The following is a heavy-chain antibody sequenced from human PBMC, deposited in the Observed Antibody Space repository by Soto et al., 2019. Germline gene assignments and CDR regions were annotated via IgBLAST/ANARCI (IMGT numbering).Heavy chain of an antibody. Sequence: QVQLVQSGAEVKKPGDSVTVSCKASGYTFTSYGISWVRQAPGQGLEWMGWISAYNGNTNYAQQLQGSVSMATDTATRKASMELRSKRGEDAAAYSGAREAFAYNKGGSWFATGGQGTQVTVSP. D-gene: IGHD4-4*01. V-gene: IGHV1-18*01. CDR3: AREAFAYNKGGSWFAT. CDR2: ISAYNGNT. CDR1: GYTFTSYG. J-gene: IGHJ5*02.